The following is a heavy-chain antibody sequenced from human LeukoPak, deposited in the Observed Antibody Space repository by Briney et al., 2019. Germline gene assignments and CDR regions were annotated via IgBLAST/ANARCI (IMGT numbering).Heavy chain of an antibody. CDR2: IYTSGST. CDR3: ARDGWDYGDFRF. J-gene: IGHJ4*02. V-gene: IGHV4-61*02. D-gene: IGHD4-17*01. Sequence: SQTLSLTCTVSGGSISSGSYYWSWIRQPAGKGLEWIGRIYTSGSTNYNPSLKSRVTTSVDTSKNQFSLKLSSVTAADTAVYYCARDGWDYGDFRFWGQGTLVTVSS. CDR1: GGSISSGSYY.